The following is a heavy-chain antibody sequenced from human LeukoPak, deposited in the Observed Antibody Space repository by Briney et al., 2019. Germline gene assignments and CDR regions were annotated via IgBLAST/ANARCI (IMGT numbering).Heavy chain of an antibody. J-gene: IGHJ4*02. D-gene: IGHD5-24*01. CDR2: IKQDGSEK. CDR1: GFPFHTSW. V-gene: IGHV3-7*01. Sequence: GGSLRLSCAASGFPFHTSWMTWVRQAPGKGLEWVANIKQDGSEKYYVDSVKGRFTISRDNAKNSLYLQTNSLRAEDSAMYYCARDTDGGFWGQGTLVTVSS. CDR3: ARDTDGGF.